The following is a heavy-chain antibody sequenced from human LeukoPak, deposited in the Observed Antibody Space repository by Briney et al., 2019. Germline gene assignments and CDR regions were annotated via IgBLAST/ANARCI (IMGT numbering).Heavy chain of an antibody. D-gene: IGHD4-17*01. CDR2: ISGSGGST. CDR3: AKAEDYGDYNI. Sequence: GGSLRLSCAASGFTFSSYAMSWVRQAPGKGLEWVSAISGSGGSTYYADSVKGWFTISRDNSKNTLYLQMNSLRAEDTAVYYCAKAEDYGDYNIWGQGTLVTVSS. J-gene: IGHJ4*02. V-gene: IGHV3-23*01. CDR1: GFTFSSYA.